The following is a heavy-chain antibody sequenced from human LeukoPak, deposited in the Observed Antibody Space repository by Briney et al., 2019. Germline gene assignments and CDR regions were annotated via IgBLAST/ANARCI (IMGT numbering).Heavy chain of an antibody. CDR2: INHRGDT. CDR1: GGSFSAYY. Sequence: SETLSLTCAVYGGSFSAYYWSWIRQSPGKGLEWIAEINHRGDTNYNPSVKSRVSISVDTSKNQFSLKVTSLTAADTAVYYCARGPTISETGYFDYWGQGTLVTVSS. V-gene: IGHV4-34*01. J-gene: IGHJ4*03. D-gene: IGHD1-1*01. CDR3: ARGPTISETGYFDY.